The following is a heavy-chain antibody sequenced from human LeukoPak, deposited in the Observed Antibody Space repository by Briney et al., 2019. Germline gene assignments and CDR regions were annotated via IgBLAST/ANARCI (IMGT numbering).Heavy chain of an antibody. D-gene: IGHD3-16*02. V-gene: IGHV1-46*01. Sequence: ASVKVSCKASGYTFTSYYMHWVRQVPGQGLEWMGIINPSGGSTSYAQKFQGRVTMTRDTSTSTVYMELSSLRSEDTAVYYCARDQFQGLSVAFEFDYWGQGTLVTVSS. CDR3: ARDQFQGLSVAFEFDY. CDR1: GYTFTSYY. J-gene: IGHJ4*02. CDR2: INPSGGST.